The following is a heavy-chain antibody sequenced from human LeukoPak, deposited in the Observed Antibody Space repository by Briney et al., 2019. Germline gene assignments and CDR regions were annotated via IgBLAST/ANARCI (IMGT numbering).Heavy chain of an antibody. CDR2: IYTSGST. J-gene: IGHJ5*02. CDR3: ARDIVVVPAATSYNWFDP. Sequence: KVSETLSLTCTVSGGSISSYYWSWIRQPAGKGLEWIGRIYTSGSTNYSPSLKSRVTMSVDTSKNQFSLKLSSVTAADTAVYYCARDIVVVPAATSYNWFDPWGQGTLVTVSS. D-gene: IGHD2-2*01. CDR1: GGSISSYY. V-gene: IGHV4-4*07.